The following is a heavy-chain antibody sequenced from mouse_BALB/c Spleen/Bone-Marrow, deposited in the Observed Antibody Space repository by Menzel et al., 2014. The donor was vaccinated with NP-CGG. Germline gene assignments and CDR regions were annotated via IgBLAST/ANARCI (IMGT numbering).Heavy chain of an antibody. D-gene: IGHD1-1*01. Sequence: EVQLQQSGAELVKPGASVKLSCTASGFNIKDTYMHWVKQRTEQGLEWIGRIDPANGNTKYDPKFQGKATITADTSSKSVYLQPVLLTSEHAAVYYCAGYIYGSFLFAYWGHRTLVTISA. J-gene: IGHJ3*01. CDR3: AGYIYGSFLFAY. V-gene: IGHV14-3*02. CDR2: IDPANGNT. CDR1: GFNIKDTY.